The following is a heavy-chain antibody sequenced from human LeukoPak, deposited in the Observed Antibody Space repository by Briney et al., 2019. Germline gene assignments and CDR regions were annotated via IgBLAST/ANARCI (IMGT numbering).Heavy chain of an antibody. V-gene: IGHV1-2*02. CDR3: ARVRIGYCSSTSCPNWFDP. Sequence: APVKGSSKASGYTFTGDYMHWVRQAPGQGLEWIGWINPKSGGTNCAQKCQGRVTMTRDTSISTAYMELSRLRSDDTAVYYCARVRIGYCSSTSCPNWFDPWGQGTLVTVSS. J-gene: IGHJ5*02. CDR1: GYTFTGDY. CDR2: INPKSGGT. D-gene: IGHD2-2*01.